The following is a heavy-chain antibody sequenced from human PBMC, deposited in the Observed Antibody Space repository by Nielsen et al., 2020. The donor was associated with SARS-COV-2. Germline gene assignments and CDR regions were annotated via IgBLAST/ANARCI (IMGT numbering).Heavy chain of an antibody. D-gene: IGHD3-10*01. V-gene: IGHV3-30-3*01. CDR3: ARVVRGSGSYYWSDYYYYGMDV. J-gene: IGHJ6*02. CDR1: GFTFSSYA. Sequence: GGSLRLSCAASGFTFSSYAMHWVRQAPGKGLEWVAVISYDGSNKYYADSVKGRFTISRDNSKNTLYLQMNSLRAEDTAVYYCARVVRGSGSYYWSDYYYYGMDVWGRGTTVTVSS. CDR2: ISYDGSNK.